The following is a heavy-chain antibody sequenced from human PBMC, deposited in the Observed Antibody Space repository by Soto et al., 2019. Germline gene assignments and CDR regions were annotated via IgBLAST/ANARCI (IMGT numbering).Heavy chain of an antibody. J-gene: IGHJ6*02. D-gene: IGHD3-9*01. Sequence: SETLSLTCTVSGGSISSGGYYWSWIRQHPGKGLEWIGYIYYSGSTYYNPSLKSRVTISVDTSKNQFSLKLSSVTAADTAVYYCARGLADYDILTGYYGLDGMDVWGPGTTVTVSS. CDR3: ARGLADYDILTGYYGLDGMDV. V-gene: IGHV4-31*03. CDR2: IYYSGST. CDR1: GGSISSGGYY.